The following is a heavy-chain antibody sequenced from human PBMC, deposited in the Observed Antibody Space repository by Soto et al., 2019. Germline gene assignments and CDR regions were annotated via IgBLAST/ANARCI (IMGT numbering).Heavy chain of an antibody. Sequence: GESLKISCQCSGYTFSNFWIAWVRQLPGKVLEWMGIIYPGDYETRYSPSFHGKVTISADRSIGTAYLQWSSLEASDSAFYFCARSPRSSPYFDYWGQGXLVTV. CDR2: IYPGDYET. J-gene: IGHJ4*02. V-gene: IGHV5-51*01. CDR3: ARSPRSSPYFDY. D-gene: IGHD6-13*01. CDR1: GYTFSNFW.